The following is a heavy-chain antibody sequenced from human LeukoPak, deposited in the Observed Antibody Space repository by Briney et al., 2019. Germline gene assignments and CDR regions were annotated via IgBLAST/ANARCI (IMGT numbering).Heavy chain of an antibody. CDR1: GFSLSDYT. V-gene: IGHV3-21*01. D-gene: IGHD3-16*01. J-gene: IGHJ4*02. CDR3: ERVSSSY. CDR2: ISRSNNNI. Sequence: GGSLRLSCAASGFSLSDYTMNWVRQAPGKGLEWVSSISRSNNNIYYADSVKGRFTISRDNAKNSLYLQMNSLRAEDTAVYHCERVSSSYGGQGALVTV.